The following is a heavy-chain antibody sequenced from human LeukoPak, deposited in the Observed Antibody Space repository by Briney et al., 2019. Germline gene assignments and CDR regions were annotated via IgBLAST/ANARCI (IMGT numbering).Heavy chain of an antibody. V-gene: IGHV1-69*13. CDR3: ARGDWNAREYYFDY. CDR2: IIPIFGTA. D-gene: IGHD1-1*01. CDR1: GGTFSSYA. J-gene: IGHJ4*02. Sequence: SVKVSCTASGGTFSSYAISWVRQAPGQGLEWMGGIIPIFGTANYAQKFQGRFTITADESTSTAYMELSSLRSEDTAVYYCARGDWNAREYYFDYWGQGTLVTVSS.